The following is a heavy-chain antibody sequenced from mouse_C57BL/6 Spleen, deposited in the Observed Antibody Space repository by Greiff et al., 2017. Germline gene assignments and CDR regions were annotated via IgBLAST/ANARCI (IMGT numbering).Heavy chain of an antibody. D-gene: IGHD2-5*01. CDR3: ARAGSNYIAD. CDR2: ISDGGSYT. V-gene: IGHV5-4*01. Sequence: EVQLVESGGGLVKPGGSLKLSCAASGFTFSSYAMSWVRQTPEQRLEWVATISDGGSYTYYPDNVKGRFTITKDNAKNNLYLQMSHLKSEDTAMYYCARAGSNYIADWGQGTLVTVYA. CDR1: GFTFSSYA. J-gene: IGHJ3*01.